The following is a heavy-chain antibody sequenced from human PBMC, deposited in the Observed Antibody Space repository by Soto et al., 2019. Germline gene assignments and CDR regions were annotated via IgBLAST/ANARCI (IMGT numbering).Heavy chain of an antibody. D-gene: IGHD6-19*01. CDR3: AHRSYSSGWFFDY. J-gene: IGHJ4*02. V-gene: IGHV2-5*01. CDR2: IYWSGDE. CDR1: GFSLSTSGVG. Sequence: QGTLKESGPTLVKPTQTLSLTCSFSGFSLSTSGVGVGWIRQPPGKALEWLAHIYWSGDEHYRPSLKSRLSITKDTAKNQVVLTLSNVDPVDTATYYCAHRSYSSGWFFDYWGRGTLVTVSS.